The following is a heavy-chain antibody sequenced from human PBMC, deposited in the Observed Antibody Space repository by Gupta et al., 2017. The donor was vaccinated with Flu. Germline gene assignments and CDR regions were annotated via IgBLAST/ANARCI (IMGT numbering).Heavy chain of an antibody. V-gene: IGHV3-48*03. CDR3: ARDVEGWPFDY. J-gene: IGHJ4*02. CDR1: GFTFSSYE. D-gene: IGHD6-19*01. CDR2: ISSSGSTI. Sequence: EVQLVESGGGLVQPGGSLRLSCAASGFTFSSYEMNWVRQAPGKGLEWVSYISSSGSTIYYADSVKGRFTISRDNAKNSLYLQMNSLRAEDTAVYYCARDVEGWPFDYWGQGTLVTVSS.